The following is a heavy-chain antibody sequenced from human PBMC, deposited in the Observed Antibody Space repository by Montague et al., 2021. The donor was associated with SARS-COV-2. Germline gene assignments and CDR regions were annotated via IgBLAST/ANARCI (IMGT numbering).Heavy chain of an antibody. J-gene: IGHJ4*02. D-gene: IGHD3-10*01. CDR3: ARDQVLWFGEHVV. CDR1: GFTFSSYS. Sequence: SLRLSCAASGFTFSSYSMNWVRQTPGKGLECVSYISSSSSTIYYADSVKGRFTISRDNAKNSLYLQMNSLRDEDTAVYYCARDQVLWFGEHVVWGQGTLVTVSS. CDR2: ISSSSSTI. V-gene: IGHV3-48*02.